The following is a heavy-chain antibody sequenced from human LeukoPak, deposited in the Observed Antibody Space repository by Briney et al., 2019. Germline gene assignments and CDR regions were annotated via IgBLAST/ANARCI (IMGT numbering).Heavy chain of an antibody. V-gene: IGHV3-23*01. CDR2: INPDGDNT. Sequence: GGSLRLSCEASGFTLSSYAMSWVRQAPGEGLEWVSAINPDGDNTYYEDSVKGRFTISRGNSKNTLYLQINNLRAEDTAVYYCARQLGYCSGGTCYFDYWGQGTLVTVSS. CDR3: ARQLGYCSGGTCYFDY. D-gene: IGHD2-15*01. CDR1: GFTLSSYA. J-gene: IGHJ4*02.